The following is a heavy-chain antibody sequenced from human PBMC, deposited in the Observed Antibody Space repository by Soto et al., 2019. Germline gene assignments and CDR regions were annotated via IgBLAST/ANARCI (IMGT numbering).Heavy chain of an antibody. J-gene: IGHJ3*01. Sequence: SETLSLTCAVYGGFVSSGSYYWSWIRQPPGKGLEWIGEMSHSGGTHFNPSLKSRVTISVDTSKNQFSLKMSSVTAADTALYYCARVERGTATPVVDAIDCWGPGTMVNVSS. V-gene: IGHV4-61*01. CDR3: ARVERGTATPVVDAIDC. D-gene: IGHD2-21*02. CDR1: GGFVSSGSYY. CDR2: MSHSGGT.